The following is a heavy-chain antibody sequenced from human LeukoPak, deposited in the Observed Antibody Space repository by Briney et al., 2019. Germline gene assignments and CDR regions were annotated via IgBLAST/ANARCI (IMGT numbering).Heavy chain of an antibody. D-gene: IGHD3-10*01. J-gene: IGHJ4*02. CDR2: IYSGGNT. CDR1: GFTVSSNY. Sequence: GGSLRLSCAASGFTVSSNYMSWVRQAPGKGLEWVSVIYSGGNTYYADSVTGRFTISRDNSKNTLYLQMNSLRAEDTAVYYCAKASRVRGITVDYWGQGTLVTVSS. V-gene: IGHV3-53*01. CDR3: AKASRVRGITVDY.